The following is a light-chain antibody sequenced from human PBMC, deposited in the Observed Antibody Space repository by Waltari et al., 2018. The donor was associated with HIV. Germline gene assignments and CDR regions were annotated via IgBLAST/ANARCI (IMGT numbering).Light chain of an antibody. V-gene: IGLV2-23*02. CDR2: EVS. J-gene: IGLJ3*02. CDR1: SSAVGSYNL. CDR3: CSYAGSNTWV. Sequence: QSALTQPAPVSGSPGQSITISCTGTSSAVGSYNLVSWYQQHPGKAPKLMIYEVSKRPSGVSNRFSGSKSGNTASLTISGLQAEDEADYYCCSYAGSNTWVFGGGTKLTVL.